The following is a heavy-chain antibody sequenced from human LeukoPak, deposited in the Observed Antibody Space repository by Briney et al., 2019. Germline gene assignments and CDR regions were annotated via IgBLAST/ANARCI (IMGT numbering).Heavy chain of an antibody. J-gene: IGHJ4*02. Sequence: SSVKVSFKASGGAFSSYAISWVRQAPGQGLEWMGRIIPIFGTANYAQKFQGRVTITTDESTSTAYMELSSLRSEDTAVYYCARPQYYGSGSPLDYWGQGTLVTVSS. D-gene: IGHD3-10*01. CDR2: IIPIFGTA. CDR1: GGAFSSYA. V-gene: IGHV1-69*05. CDR3: ARPQYYGSGSPLDY.